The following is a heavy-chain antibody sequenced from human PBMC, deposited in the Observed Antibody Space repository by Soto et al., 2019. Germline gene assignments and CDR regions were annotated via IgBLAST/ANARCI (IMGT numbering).Heavy chain of an antibody. CDR3: APRRYYYYSSGYSQGEDAFDI. D-gene: IGHD3-22*01. CDR1: GFSLSASGVG. V-gene: IGHV2-5*02. CDR2: HYWADDK. Sequence: QITLNESGPTLVKHTQTLTLTCAFSGFSLSASGVGVGWISQPPGKALEWLALHYWADDKRYNPSLKSRRTITQDSSKNLVVLTMTNMDPVDTATYSCAPRRYYYYSSGYSQGEDAFDICGQGTMVTVSS. J-gene: IGHJ3*02.